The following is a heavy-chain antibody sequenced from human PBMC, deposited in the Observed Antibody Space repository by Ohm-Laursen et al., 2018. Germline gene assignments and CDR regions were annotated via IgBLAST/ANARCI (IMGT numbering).Heavy chain of an antibody. CDR2: VYYSGST. D-gene: IGHD3-3*01. J-gene: IGHJ4*02. CDR1: GGSMTISVYF. Sequence: GTLSLTCTVSGGSMTISVYFWDWIRRPPGKGLEWVGSVYYSGSTYYSPALKSRVTIFVDTSKNQFSLKLSSVTAADTAVYYCARGYVGQFWDYWGQGTLVTVSS. V-gene: IGHV4-39*07. CDR3: ARGYVGQFWDY.